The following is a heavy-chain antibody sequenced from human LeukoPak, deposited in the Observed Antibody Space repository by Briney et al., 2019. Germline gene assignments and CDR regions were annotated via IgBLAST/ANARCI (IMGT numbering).Heavy chain of an antibody. CDR2: ISSSSSYI. D-gene: IGHD2/OR15-2a*01. CDR1: RFTVSSNS. CDR3: ARGFLSENSFDY. J-gene: IGHJ4*02. V-gene: IGHV3-21*01. Sequence: PGGSLRLSCAASRFTVSSNSMSWVRQAPGKGLEWVSSISSSSSYIYYADSVKGRFTISRDNAKNSLYLQMNSLRAEDTAVYYCARGFLSENSFDYWGQGTLVTVSS.